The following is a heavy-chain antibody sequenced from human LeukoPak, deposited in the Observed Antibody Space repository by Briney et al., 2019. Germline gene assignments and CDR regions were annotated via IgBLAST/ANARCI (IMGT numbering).Heavy chain of an antibody. CDR2: IYYSGST. J-gene: IGHJ5*02. CDR3: ARDRGYYDSSGPGWFDP. CDR1: GGSISSSSYY. D-gene: IGHD3-22*01. Sequence: SETLSLTCTVSGGSISSSSYYWGWIRQPPGKGLEWIGSIYYSGSTYYNPSLKSRVTISVDTSKNQFSLKLSSVTAADTAVYYCARDRGYYDSSGPGWFDPWGQGTLVTVSS. V-gene: IGHV4-39*07.